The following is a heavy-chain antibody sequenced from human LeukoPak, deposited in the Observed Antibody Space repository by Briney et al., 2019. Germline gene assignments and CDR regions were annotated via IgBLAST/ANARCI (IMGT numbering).Heavy chain of an antibody. V-gene: IGHV3-23*01. CDR3: AKGRGTAAALSSFDD. CDR2: ISGSGGST. J-gene: IGHJ4*02. Sequence: GGSLRLSCAASGFTFSNYVMSWVRQAPGKGLEWVAAISGSGGSTYYADSVKGRFTISRDNSKNTLYLQVNSLRGEDTAVYYCAKGRGTAAALSSFDDCGQGSLVTVSA. D-gene: IGHD6-13*01. CDR1: GFTFSNYV.